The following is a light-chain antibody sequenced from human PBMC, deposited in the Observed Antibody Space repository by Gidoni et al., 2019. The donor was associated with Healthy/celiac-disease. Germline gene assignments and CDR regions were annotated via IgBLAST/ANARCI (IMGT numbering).Light chain of an antibody. J-gene: IGKJ2*01. Sequence: EIVLPHSPGSLSLSPGVRATLSCRASQSVRSSYLAWYQQKPGLEAPRLLIYGASSRATGISHRFSGSGSGTDFTLTIRRLEPEDFAVYYWQHYGTSGYTFGQGTKLEIK. CDR3: QHYGTSGYT. CDR2: GAS. CDR1: QSVRSSY. V-gene: IGKV3-20*01.